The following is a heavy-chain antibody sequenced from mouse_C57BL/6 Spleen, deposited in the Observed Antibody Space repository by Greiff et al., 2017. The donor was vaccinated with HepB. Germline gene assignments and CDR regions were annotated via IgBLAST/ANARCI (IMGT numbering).Heavy chain of an antibody. CDR1: GFNIKDDY. D-gene: IGHD1-1*01. Sequence: EVQLQQSGAELVRPGASVKLSCTASGFNIKDDYMHWVKQRPEQGLEWIGWIDPENGDTEYASKFQGKSTITADTSSNTAYLQLSSLTSEDTAVYYFTRIYYYGLDYWGQGTTLTVSS. CDR2: IDPENGDT. V-gene: IGHV14-4*01. J-gene: IGHJ2*01. CDR3: TRIYYYGLDY.